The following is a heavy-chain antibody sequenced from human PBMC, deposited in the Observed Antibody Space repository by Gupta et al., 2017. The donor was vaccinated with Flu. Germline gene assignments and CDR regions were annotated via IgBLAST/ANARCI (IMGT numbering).Heavy chain of an antibody. D-gene: IGHD3-10*01. V-gene: IGHV4-59*08. Sequence: ETLSLNCTVLGGSMSGFYWSWIRQSPGKGLEWIGYVHYTGNAQYNPSLKSRVVLSADPSKKQFSLKMTSVTAADTAVHFCASHSAWRYF. J-gene: IGHJ2*01. CDR2: VHYTGNA. CDR1: GGSMSGFY. CDR3: ASHSAWRYF.